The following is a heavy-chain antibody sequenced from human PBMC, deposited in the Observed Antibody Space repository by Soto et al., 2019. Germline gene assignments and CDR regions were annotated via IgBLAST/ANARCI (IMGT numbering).Heavy chain of an antibody. CDR1: GLTFSSYW. D-gene: IGHD1-26*01. J-gene: IGHJ4*02. Sequence: EVQLVESGGGLVQPGGSLRLSCAASGLTFSSYWMHWVRQAPGKGLVWVSRINTDGSSTTYADSVKGRFTISRDNTKNTLYLQINSLRCEDTAVYYCARASGSNIHFDYWGQGTLVTVSS. CDR2: INTDGSST. CDR3: ARASGSNIHFDY. V-gene: IGHV3-74*01.